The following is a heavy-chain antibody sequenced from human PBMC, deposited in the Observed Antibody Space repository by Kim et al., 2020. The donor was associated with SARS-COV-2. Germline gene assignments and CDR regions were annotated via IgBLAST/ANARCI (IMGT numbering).Heavy chain of an antibody. CDR2: INSDGSST. CDR3: ARELVLASSGYERAFDI. Sequence: GGSLRLSCAASGFTFSSYWMHWVRQAPGKGLVWVSRINSDGSSTSYADSVKGRFTISRDNAKNTLYLQMNSLRAEDTAVYYCARELVLASSGYERAFDIWGQGTMVTVSS. D-gene: IGHD3-22*01. V-gene: IGHV3-74*01. J-gene: IGHJ3*02. CDR1: GFTFSSYW.